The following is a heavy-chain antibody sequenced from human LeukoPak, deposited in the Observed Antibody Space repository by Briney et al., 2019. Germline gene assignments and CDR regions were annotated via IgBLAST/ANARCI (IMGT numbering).Heavy chain of an antibody. CDR1: GFTFNNYW. CDR2: IKQDGTER. CDR3: ARDLGYGNLNWFDP. J-gene: IGHJ5*02. V-gene: IGHV3-7*01. D-gene: IGHD5-18*01. Sequence: GGSLRPSCAASGFTFNNYWMSWVRQAPGKGLEWVANIKQDGTERFYVDSVKGRFTVSRDNAKNSLYLQMNSLRAEDTAVYYCARDLGYGNLNWFDPWGQGTLVTVSS.